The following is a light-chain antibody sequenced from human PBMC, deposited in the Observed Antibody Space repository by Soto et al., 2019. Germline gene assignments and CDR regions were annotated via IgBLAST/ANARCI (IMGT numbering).Light chain of an antibody. Sequence: QSALTQPASVAGCPGQSIAISCTGTSSDGGGYNYVSWYQQHPGKAPKLMIYDVSNRPSGVSNRLSGSKSGNTASLTISGRQAEDEADYYCSSYTSSSTLRVFGGGTKLTVL. CDR3: SSYTSSSTLRV. V-gene: IGLV2-14*01. J-gene: IGLJ2*01. CDR2: DVS. CDR1: SSDGGGYNY.